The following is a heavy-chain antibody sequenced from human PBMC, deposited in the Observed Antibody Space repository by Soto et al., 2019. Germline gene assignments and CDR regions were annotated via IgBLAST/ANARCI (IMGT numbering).Heavy chain of an antibody. CDR3: AKDYGYCSGGSCYSSGWFDP. CDR1: GFTFSSYG. Sequence: QVQLVESGGGVVQPGRSLRLSCAASGFTFSSYGMHWVRQAPGKGLEWVAVISYDGSNKYYADSVKGRFTISRDNSKNTLDLQMNSLRAEDTAVYYGAKDYGYCSGGSCYSSGWFDPWGQGTLVTVSS. J-gene: IGHJ5*02. V-gene: IGHV3-30*18. CDR2: ISYDGSNK. D-gene: IGHD2-15*01.